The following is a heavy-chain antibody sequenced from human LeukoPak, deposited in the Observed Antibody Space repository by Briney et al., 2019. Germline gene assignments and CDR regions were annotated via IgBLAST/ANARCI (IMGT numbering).Heavy chain of an antibody. V-gene: IGHV7-4-1*02. J-gene: IGHJ4*02. D-gene: IGHD2-2*01. CDR2: INTNTGNP. Sequence: GASVKVSCKASGCTLTSDGMNWVRQAPGQGLEWMGWINTNTGNPTYGQGFTGRFVFSLDTSVNTAYLQISSLKADDTAMYYCARALPGCGSTNCYGLDYWGQGTLVTVSS. CDR1: GCTLTSDG. CDR3: ARALPGCGSTNCYGLDY.